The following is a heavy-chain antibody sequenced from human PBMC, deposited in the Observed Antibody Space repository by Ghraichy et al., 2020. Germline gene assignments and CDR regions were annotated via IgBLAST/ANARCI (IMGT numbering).Heavy chain of an antibody. V-gene: IGHV4-61*02. CDR2: VYTSGST. D-gene: IGHD2-2*01. Sequence: SQTISLTCPVSGGSISSGNYFWSWIRQPAGKGLEWIGRVYTSGSTNYNPSLKSRVTMSLDTSKNQFSLKLSSVTAADTAMYYCARGGYCSSTSCYPADDAFDIWGQGTMVTVSS. J-gene: IGHJ3*02. CDR3: ARGGYCSSTSCYPADDAFDI. CDR1: GGSISSGNYF.